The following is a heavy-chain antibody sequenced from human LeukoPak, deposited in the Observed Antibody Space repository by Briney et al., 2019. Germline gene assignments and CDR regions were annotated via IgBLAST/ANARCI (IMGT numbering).Heavy chain of an antibody. J-gene: IGHJ3*02. CDR2: ISAYNGNT. V-gene: IGHV1-18*04. D-gene: IGHD1-26*01. Sequence: ASVKVSCKASGYTFTSYYMRWVRQAPGQGLEWMGWISAYNGNTNYAQKLQGRVTMTTDTSTSTAYMELRSLRSDDTAVYYCARARSSGSYADAFDIWGQGTMVTVSS. CDR1: GYTFTSYY. CDR3: ARARSSGSYADAFDI.